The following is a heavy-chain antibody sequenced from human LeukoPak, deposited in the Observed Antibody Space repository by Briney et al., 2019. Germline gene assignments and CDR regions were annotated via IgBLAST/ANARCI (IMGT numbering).Heavy chain of an antibody. CDR3: TRGRSGTWPWYFDD. CDR2: SRNKANSHTT. D-gene: IGHD1-26*01. V-gene: IGHV3-72*01. Sequence: GGSLRLSCAASGFTFSDHYMDWVRQAPGKGLERVGRSRNKANSHTTEYAASVKGRFTISRDDSKNSLYLQLNSLKTEDTAVYYCTRGRSGTWPWYFDDWGQGTLVTVSS. CDR1: GFTFSDHY. J-gene: IGHJ4*02.